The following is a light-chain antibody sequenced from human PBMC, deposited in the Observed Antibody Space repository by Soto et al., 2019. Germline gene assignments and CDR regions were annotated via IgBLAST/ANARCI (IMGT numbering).Light chain of an antibody. J-gene: IGLJ7*01. V-gene: IGLV4-60*02. CDR3: ETWDSNTHTV. CDR1: SGHSSYI. CDR2: LEGSGSY. Sequence: QPVLTQSSSAYASLGSSVKLTCTLSSGHSSYIIAWHQQQPGKAPRYLMKLEGSGSYNKGSGVPDRFSGSSSGADRYLTISNLQFEDEADYYCETWDSNTHTVFGGGTQLTVL.